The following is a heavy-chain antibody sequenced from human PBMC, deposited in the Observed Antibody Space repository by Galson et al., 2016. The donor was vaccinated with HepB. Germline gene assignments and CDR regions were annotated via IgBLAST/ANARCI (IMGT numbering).Heavy chain of an antibody. J-gene: IGHJ4*02. CDR3: GRELGS. CDR2: IYTTGST. Sequence: SETLSLTCAVSGGSISTYYWNWIRQPVGKGLEWVGLIYTTGSTSYNPSLKSRLTMSLDTSKNQFSLELGSVTAADTAIYYCGRELGSWGQGTLVTV. CDR1: GGSISTYY. D-gene: IGHD3-16*01. V-gene: IGHV4-4*07.